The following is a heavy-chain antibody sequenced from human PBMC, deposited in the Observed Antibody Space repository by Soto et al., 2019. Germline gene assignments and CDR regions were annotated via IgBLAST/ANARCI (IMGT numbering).Heavy chain of an antibody. V-gene: IGHV1-18*01. CDR3: ARVVPGAEAWFGP. CDR2: ISLYSDGT. J-gene: IGHJ5*02. Sequence: GASVKVSCKTSGYTFSNYGITWVRQAPGQPREWLGWISLYSDGTNYAQKFQGRVSMTTDTSTTTAYMELRSLRSDDTAVYYCARVVPGAEAWFGPWGQGXLVTVYS. CDR1: GYTFSNYG. D-gene: IGHD2-2*01.